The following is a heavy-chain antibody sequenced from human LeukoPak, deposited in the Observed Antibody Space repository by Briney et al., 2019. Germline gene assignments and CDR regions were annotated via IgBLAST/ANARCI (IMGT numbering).Heavy chain of an antibody. CDR3: ARENGGGSDY. J-gene: IGHJ4*02. CDR1: GFTLSGYV. Sequence: GGSLRLSCAASGFTLSGYVMHWVRQAPGKGPESVSGITSNGGTTYYASSVKGRFTISRDNSKNTLYLQMGSLRTEDMAVYYCARENGGGSDYWGQGTLVTVSS. V-gene: IGHV3-64*01. CDR2: ITSNGGTT. D-gene: IGHD5-24*01.